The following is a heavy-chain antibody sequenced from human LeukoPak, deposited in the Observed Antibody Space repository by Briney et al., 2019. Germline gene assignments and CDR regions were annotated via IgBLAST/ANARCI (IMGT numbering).Heavy chain of an antibody. CDR3: ATSNAVPAAGAISWFDP. CDR2: FDPEDGET. J-gene: IGHJ5*02. D-gene: IGHD6-13*01. V-gene: IGHV1-24*01. CDR1: GYTLTELS. Sequence: AASVKVSCKVSGYTLTELSMHWVRQAPGKGLEWMGGFDPEDGETIYAQKFQGRVTMTEDTSTDTAYMELSSLRSEDTAVYYCATSNAVPAAGAISWFDPWGQGTLVTVSS.